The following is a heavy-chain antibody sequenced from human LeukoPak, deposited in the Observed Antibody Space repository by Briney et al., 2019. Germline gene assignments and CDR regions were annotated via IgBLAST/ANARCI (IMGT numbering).Heavy chain of an antibody. CDR1: DFTFSSYS. J-gene: IGHJ4*02. CDR3: ARVRYDGSGYYSIYDY. Sequence: PGASLSLSCAATDFTFSSYSMNWVHQPPGKGLELVSSITSSSTSIYSAALENGRFITSSDYAKNSLHLRINRQTADDTAVYYCARVRYDGSGYYSIYDYWGQGTLVTVSS. D-gene: IGHD3-22*01. V-gene: IGHV3-21*01. CDR2: ITSSSTSI.